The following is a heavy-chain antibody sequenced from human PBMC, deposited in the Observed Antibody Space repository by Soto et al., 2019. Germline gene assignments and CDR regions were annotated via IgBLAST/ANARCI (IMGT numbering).Heavy chain of an antibody. V-gene: IGHV5-51*01. Sequence: PGESLKISCKGSGCSFTSYCIGWVRQMPGKGLEWMGIIYPGDSDTRYSPSFQGQVTISADKSISTAYLQWSSLKASDTAMYYCARSERVLLWFGELSYGMDVWGQGTTVTVSS. CDR1: GCSFTSYC. CDR3: ARSERVLLWFGELSYGMDV. CDR2: IYPGDSDT. J-gene: IGHJ6*02. D-gene: IGHD3-10*01.